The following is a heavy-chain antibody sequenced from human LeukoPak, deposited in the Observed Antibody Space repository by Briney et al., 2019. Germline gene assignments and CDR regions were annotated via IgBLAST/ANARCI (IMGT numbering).Heavy chain of an antibody. J-gene: IGHJ4*02. D-gene: IGHD3-10*01. CDR2: IYSGGST. CDR1: GFTVSSNY. Sequence: GGSLLLSCAASGFTVSSNYMSWVRQAPGKGLEWVSVIYSGGSTYYADSVKGRFTISRHNSKNTLYLQMNSLRAEDTAVYYCARDGRFSVFDYWGQGTLVTVSS. V-gene: IGHV3-53*04. CDR3: ARDGRFSVFDY.